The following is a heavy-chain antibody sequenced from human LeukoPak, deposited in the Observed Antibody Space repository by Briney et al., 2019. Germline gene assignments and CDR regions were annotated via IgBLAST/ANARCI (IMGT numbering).Heavy chain of an antibody. J-gene: IGHJ6*02. V-gene: IGHV3-48*04. CDR3: AKPTVTTFYYYGMDV. D-gene: IGHD4-17*01. CDR1: GFTFSSYS. Sequence: GGSLRLSCAASGFTFSSYSMNWVRQAPGKGLEWVSYISSSSSTIYYADSVKGRFTISRDNAKNSLYLQMNSLRAEDTAVYYCAKPTVTTFYYYGMDVWGQGTTVTVSS. CDR2: ISSSSSTI.